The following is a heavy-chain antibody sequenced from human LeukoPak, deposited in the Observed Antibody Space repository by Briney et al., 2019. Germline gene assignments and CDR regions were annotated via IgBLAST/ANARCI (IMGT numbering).Heavy chain of an antibody. J-gene: IGHJ5*02. CDR3: ARGAFQSSAWST. D-gene: IGHD6-19*01. Sequence: ASVKVSCKASGYSFGGYYMYWVRQAPGQGLEWMGWIDPNSGDTKYAQKFRGRVTMTRDTSISTAYMELSRLTSDDTAVYYCARGAFQSSAWSTWGLGTLVTVSS. CDR2: IDPNSGDT. V-gene: IGHV1-2*02. CDR1: GYSFGGYY.